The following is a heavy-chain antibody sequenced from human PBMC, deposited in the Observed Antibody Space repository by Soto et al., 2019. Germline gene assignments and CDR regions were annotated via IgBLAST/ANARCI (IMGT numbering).Heavy chain of an antibody. V-gene: IGHV4-28*01. D-gene: IGHD5-18*01. CDR2: IFSTGHT. CDR3: AGKPNSLYYFDF. CDR1: GSSISSNNW. J-gene: IGHJ4*02. Sequence: QVQLQESGPGLVKPSDTLSLTCGVSGSSISSNNWWGWIRQPPGKGLEWIGYIFSTGHTSYNPSLKSRVTMSVDTSNNQFSLRLSSVTAVDTAVYYCAGKPNSLYYFDFWGQGTLVTVSS.